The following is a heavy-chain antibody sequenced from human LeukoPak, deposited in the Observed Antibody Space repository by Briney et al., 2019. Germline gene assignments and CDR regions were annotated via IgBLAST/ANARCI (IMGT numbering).Heavy chain of an antibody. D-gene: IGHD7-27*01. V-gene: IGHV3-74*01. Sequence: GGSLRLSCAASGFTFSSYWMHWVRQTPGRGLVWVARINTDGTIIDYADSVQGRFTISRDNAKNTLYLQMNSLRAEDTAVYYCATSLGPLTEYWGQGTLVTVSS. J-gene: IGHJ4*02. CDR2: INTDGTII. CDR3: ATSLGPLTEY. CDR1: GFTFSSYW.